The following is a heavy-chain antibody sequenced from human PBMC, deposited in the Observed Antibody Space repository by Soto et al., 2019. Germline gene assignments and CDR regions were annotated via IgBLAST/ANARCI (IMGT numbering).Heavy chain of an antibody. Sequence: PGGSLRLSCAASGLTFSSYSMNWVRQAPGKGLEWVSSISSSSSYIYYADSVKGRFTISRDNAKNSLYLQMNSLRAEDTVVYYCARGFPEMSISLYRVPFYFDYWGQGTLVTVSS. CDR3: ARGFPEMSISLYRVPFYFDY. CDR1: GLTFSSYS. J-gene: IGHJ4*02. V-gene: IGHV3-21*01. CDR2: ISSSSSYI. D-gene: IGHD3-3*02.